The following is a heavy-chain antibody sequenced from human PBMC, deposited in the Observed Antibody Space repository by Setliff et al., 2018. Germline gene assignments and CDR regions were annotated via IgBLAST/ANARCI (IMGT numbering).Heavy chain of an antibody. D-gene: IGHD6-19*01. CDR3: ARGWPIAVDAFDI. CDR2: ISSSSSYI. V-gene: IGHV3-21*01. Sequence: GGSLRLSCAASGFTFSSYSMNWVRQAPGKGLEWVSSISSSSSYIYYADSVKGRFTISRDNAKNSLYLQMNSLRAEDTAVYYCARGWPIAVDAFDIWGQGTMVTVS. J-gene: IGHJ3*02. CDR1: GFTFSSYS.